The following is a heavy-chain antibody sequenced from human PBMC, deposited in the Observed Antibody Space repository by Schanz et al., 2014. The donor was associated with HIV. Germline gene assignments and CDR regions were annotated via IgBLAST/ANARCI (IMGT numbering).Heavy chain of an antibody. CDR1: GGSVSSGSYY. V-gene: IGHV4-61*01. Sequence: QVQLQESGPGLVKPSETLSLTCTVSGGSVSSGSYYWSWIRQPPGKGLEWIGYIYYSGSTYYNPSLQSRVTISVDTSKNQFSLKLSSVTAADTAVYYCARVPPSDSSGYYPFDYWGQGTLVTVSS. J-gene: IGHJ4*02. CDR2: IYYSGST. D-gene: IGHD3-22*01. CDR3: ARVPPSDSSGYYPFDY.